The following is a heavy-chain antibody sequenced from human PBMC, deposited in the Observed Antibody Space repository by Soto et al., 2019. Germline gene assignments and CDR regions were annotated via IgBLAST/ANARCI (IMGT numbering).Heavy chain of an antibody. J-gene: IGHJ4*02. D-gene: IGHD3-22*01. CDR2: ISAGGGST. V-gene: IGHV3-23*01. CDR3: ARGLYYYDSSGYWGY. CDR1: RFTFSNYA. Sequence: GSLRLSCAASRFTFSNYAMSWVRQAPGKGLEWVSAISAGGGSTNYADSVKGRFTISRDNSKNTLYLQMNSLRAEDTAVYYCARGLYYYDSSGYWGYWGQGTRVTVSS.